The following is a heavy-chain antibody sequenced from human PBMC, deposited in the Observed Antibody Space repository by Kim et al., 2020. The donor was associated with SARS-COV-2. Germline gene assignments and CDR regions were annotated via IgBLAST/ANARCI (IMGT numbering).Heavy chain of an antibody. V-gene: IGHV4-59*13. CDR3: ARGRAYISLNY. CDR2: IYYSGGT. D-gene: IGHD2-2*02. Sequence: SETLSLTCTVSGGSISSYYWSWIRQPPGKGLEWIGYIYYSGGTDYNPSLKSRVTISVDTSKNQFSLKLTSVTAADTAVYYCARGRAYISLNYWGQGTLVTVSS. J-gene: IGHJ4*02. CDR1: GGSISSYY.